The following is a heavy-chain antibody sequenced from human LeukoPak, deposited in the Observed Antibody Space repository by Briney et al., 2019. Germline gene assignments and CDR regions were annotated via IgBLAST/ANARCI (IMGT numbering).Heavy chain of an antibody. J-gene: IGHJ4*02. CDR2: ISSNGGST. Sequence: GGSLRLSCVASGFTFSTYTMDWVRQAPGKGLEYVSAISSNGGSTYYADSVNGRFTVSRDNSKSTLYLQMGSLRAEDMAVYYCARFYCSRTNCHFDYWGQGTLVTVSS. CDR1: GFTFSTYT. D-gene: IGHD2-2*01. V-gene: IGHV3-64*02. CDR3: ARFYCSRTNCHFDY.